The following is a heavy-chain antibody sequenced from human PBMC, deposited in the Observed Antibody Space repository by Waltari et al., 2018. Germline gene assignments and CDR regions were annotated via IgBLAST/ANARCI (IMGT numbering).Heavy chain of an antibody. CDR3: AKDTSVSGRGGFDS. V-gene: IGHV3-43*02. D-gene: IGHD3-10*01. J-gene: IGHJ4*02. CDR2: ISADGTTS. Sequence: EVQLVESGGGVVEPGGSLRLSCGTSGFNFEDYAMHWVRQAPGKGLEWISIISADGTTSSYADSLKRLVTISRASNVNSLSLYLNSLTPEDTALYYCAKDTSVSGRGGFDSWGQGTLVTGSS. CDR1: GFNFEDYA.